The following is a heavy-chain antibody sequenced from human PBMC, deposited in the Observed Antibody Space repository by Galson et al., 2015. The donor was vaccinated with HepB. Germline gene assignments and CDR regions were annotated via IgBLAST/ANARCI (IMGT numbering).Heavy chain of an antibody. V-gene: IGHV1-18*04. CDR2: ISAYNGNT. CDR1: GYTFTSYG. CDR3: ARAPSPSYYDYVWGSYRPSPYYFDY. J-gene: IGHJ4*02. D-gene: IGHD3-16*02. Sequence: SVKVSCKASGYTFTSYGISWVRQAPGQGLEWMGWISAYNGNTNYAQKLQGRVTMTTDTSTSTAYMELRSLRSDDTAVYYCARAPSPSYYDYVWGSYRPSPYYFDYWGQGTLVTVSS.